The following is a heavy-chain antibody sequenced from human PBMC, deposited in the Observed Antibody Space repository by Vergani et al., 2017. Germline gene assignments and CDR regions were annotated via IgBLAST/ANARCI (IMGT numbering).Heavy chain of an antibody. CDR2: ISSSSSTI. CDR1: GFTFSSYS. V-gene: IGHV3-48*04. D-gene: IGHD3-9*01. J-gene: IGHJ6*02. CDR3: ASQPRLRYFDWLLSRYGMDV. Sequence: EVQLVESGGGLVQPGGSLRLSCAASGFTFSSYSMNWVRQAPGKGLEWVSYISSSSSTIYYADSVKGRFTISRDNAKNSLYLQMNSLRAEDTAVYYCASQPRLRYFDWLLSRYGMDVWGQGTTVTVSS.